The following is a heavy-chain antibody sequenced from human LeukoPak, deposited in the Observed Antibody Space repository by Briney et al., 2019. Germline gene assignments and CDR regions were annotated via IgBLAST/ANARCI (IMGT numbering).Heavy chain of an antibody. D-gene: IGHD1-26*01. CDR2: MNPNSGNT. J-gene: IGHJ5*02. V-gene: IGHV1-8*01. Sequence: GASVKVSCKASGYAFTSYDINWVRQATGQGLEWMGWMNPNSGNTGYAQKLQGRVTMTTDTSTSTAYMELRSLRSDDTAVYYCARALNREPEHHWGQGTLVTVSS. CDR3: ARALNREPEHH. CDR1: GYAFTSYD.